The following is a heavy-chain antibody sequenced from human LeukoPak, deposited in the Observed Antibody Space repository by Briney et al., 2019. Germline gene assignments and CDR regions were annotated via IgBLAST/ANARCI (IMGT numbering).Heavy chain of an antibody. CDR2: ISSSSSYI. D-gene: IGHD2-21*02. CDR3: ARDGSYCGGDCWGENAFDI. J-gene: IGHJ3*02. V-gene: IGHV3-21*01. CDR1: GFTFSSYS. Sequence: PGGSLRLSCAASGFTFSSYSMNWVRQAPGKGLEWVSSISSSSSYIYYADSVKGRLTISRDNAKNSLYLQMNSLRAEDTAVYYCARDGSYCGGDCWGENAFDIWGQGTMVTVSS.